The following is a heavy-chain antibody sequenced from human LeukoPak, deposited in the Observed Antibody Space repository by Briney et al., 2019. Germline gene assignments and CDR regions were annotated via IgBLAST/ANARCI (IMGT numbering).Heavy chain of an antibody. D-gene: IGHD6-19*01. CDR3: AKSLAVAGTVGYFDY. CDR1: GYTFTSYD. V-gene: IGHV1-8*03. Sequence: ASVKVSCKASGYTFTSYDINWVRQATGQGLEWMGWMNPNSGNTGYAQKFQGRVTITRNTSISTAYMELSSLRSEDTAVYYCAKSLAVAGTVGYFDYWGQGTLVTVSS. J-gene: IGHJ4*02. CDR2: MNPNSGNT.